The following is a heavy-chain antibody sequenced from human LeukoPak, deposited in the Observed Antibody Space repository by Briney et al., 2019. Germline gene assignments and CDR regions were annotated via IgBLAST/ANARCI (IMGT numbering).Heavy chain of an antibody. CDR2: IIPIFNTA. Sequence: VASVKVSCKASGGTFSSYAIGWVRQAPGQGLEWMGGIIPIFNTANYAQKFQGKVTITADVSTSTAYMELSSLKSEDTAVYYCAGVGATTSTEFDPWGQGTLVTVSS. D-gene: IGHD1-26*01. V-gene: IGHV1-69*01. CDR3: AGVGATTSTEFDP. CDR1: GGTFSSYA. J-gene: IGHJ5*02.